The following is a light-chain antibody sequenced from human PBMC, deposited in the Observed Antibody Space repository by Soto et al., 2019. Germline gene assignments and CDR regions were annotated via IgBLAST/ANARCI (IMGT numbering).Light chain of an antibody. CDR3: QQYDNPTWT. Sequence: DIPMTQSPSSLSASVGDRVTITCQASQDISNYLNWYQQKPGKAPKLLIYDACNLETGVPSRFSGSGSGTDFTFTISSLQPEDIATDYCQQYDNPTWTFGQGTKVEIK. CDR2: DAC. CDR1: QDISNY. J-gene: IGKJ1*01. V-gene: IGKV1-33*01.